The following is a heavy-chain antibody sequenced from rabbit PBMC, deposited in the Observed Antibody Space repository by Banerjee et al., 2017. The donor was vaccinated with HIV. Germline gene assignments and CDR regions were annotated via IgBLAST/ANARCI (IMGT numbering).Heavy chain of an antibody. CDR2: IYVGSGGGT. D-gene: IGHD4-1*01. Sequence: QEQLVEYGGDLVQPEGSLTLTCKASGLDFSSSYWICWVRQAPGKGLEWIACIYVGSGGGTKNASWAKGRFTFSKTSSTTVTLQVTSLTAADTATYFCARDLTGVIGWNFGWWGQGTLVTVS. J-gene: IGHJ3*01. V-gene: IGHV1S45*01. CDR1: GLDFSSSYW. CDR3: ARDLTGVIGWNFGW.